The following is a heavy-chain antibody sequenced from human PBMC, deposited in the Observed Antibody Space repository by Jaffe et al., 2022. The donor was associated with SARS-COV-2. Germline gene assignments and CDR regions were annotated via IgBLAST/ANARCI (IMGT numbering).Heavy chain of an antibody. D-gene: IGHD6-19*01. CDR1: GGSFSGYY. Sequence: QVQLQQWGAGLLKPSETLSLTCAVYGGSFSGYYWSWIRQPPGKGLEWIGEINHSGSTNYNPSLKSRVTISVDTSKNQFSLKLSSVTAADTAVYYCARGGEDIAVAGNAYYYYGMDVWGQGTTVTVSS. CDR2: INHSGST. V-gene: IGHV4-34*01. J-gene: IGHJ6*02. CDR3: ARGGEDIAVAGNAYYYYGMDV.